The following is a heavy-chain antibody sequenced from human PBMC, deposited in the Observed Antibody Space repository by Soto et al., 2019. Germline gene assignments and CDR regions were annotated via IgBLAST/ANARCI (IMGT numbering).Heavy chain of an antibody. CDR2: TYYRSKWYN. J-gene: IGHJ6*03. V-gene: IGHV6-1*01. CDR3: ARDSPYYCSGGSCYYMDV. Sequence: PSQTLSLTCAISGDSVSSNSAAWNWIRQSPSRGLEWLGRTYYRSKWYNDYAVSVKSRITINPDTSKNQFSLQLNSVTPEDTAVYYCARDSPYYCSGGSCYYMDVWGKGTTVTVSS. D-gene: IGHD2-15*01. CDR1: GDSVSSNSAA.